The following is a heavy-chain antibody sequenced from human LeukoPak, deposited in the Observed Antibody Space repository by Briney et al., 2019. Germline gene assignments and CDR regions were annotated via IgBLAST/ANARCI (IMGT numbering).Heavy chain of an antibody. CDR1: GASTDRRVSTNSYY. J-gene: IGHJ4*02. CDR2: IYNIGRV. Sequence: PSETLSLTCTVSGASTDRRVSTNSYYWSWIRQFPGKGLEWIGNIYNIGRVTYKPSLRSRVTMSIDMSKKQLSLRLTSVTAADTAVYFCATNSSGSALDYWGQGILVTVSS. D-gene: IGHD3-22*01. CDR3: ATNSSGSALDY. V-gene: IGHV4-61*05.